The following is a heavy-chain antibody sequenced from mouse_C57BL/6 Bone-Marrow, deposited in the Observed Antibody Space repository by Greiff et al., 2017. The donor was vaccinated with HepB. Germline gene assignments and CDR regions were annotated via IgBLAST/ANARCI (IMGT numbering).Heavy chain of an antibody. CDR1: GYTFTSYT. J-gene: IGHJ3*01. CDR2: INPSSGYT. Sequence: QVQLKESGAELARPGASVKMSCKASGYTFTSYTMHWVKQRPGQGLEWIGYINPSSGYTKYNQKFKDKATLTADKSSSTAYMQLSSLTSEDSAVYYCARSRGSSYAWFAYWGQGTLVTVSA. CDR3: ARSRGSSYAWFAY. V-gene: IGHV1-4*01. D-gene: IGHD1-1*01.